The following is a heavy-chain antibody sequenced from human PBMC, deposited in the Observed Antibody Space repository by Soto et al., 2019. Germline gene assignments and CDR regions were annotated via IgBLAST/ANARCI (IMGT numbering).Heavy chain of an antibody. CDR3: ARVLGYCSGGSCYSGYYYYGMDV. V-gene: IGHV1-69*01. CDR2: IIPIFGTA. Sequence: QVQLVQSGAEVKKPGSSVKVSCKASGGTFSSYAISWVRQAPGQGLEWMGGIIPIFGTANYAQKFQGRVTITADESTSTAYMELSSLGSEDTAVYYCARVLGYCSGGSCYSGYYYYGMDVWGRGTTVTVSS. CDR1: GGTFSSYA. D-gene: IGHD2-15*01. J-gene: IGHJ6*02.